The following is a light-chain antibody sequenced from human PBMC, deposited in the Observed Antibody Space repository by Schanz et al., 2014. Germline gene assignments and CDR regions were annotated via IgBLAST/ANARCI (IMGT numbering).Light chain of an antibody. J-gene: IGLJ3*02. CDR2: EGN. CDR3: SSYTSSSTLWV. Sequence: QSALTQPASVSGSPGQSITISCTGTNSDVGNYNLVSWFQQHPDKAPQLIIYEGNQRPSEVSNRFSGSKSGNTASLTISGLQAEDEADYYCSSYTSSSTLWVFGGGTKLTVL. CDR1: NSDVGNYNL. V-gene: IGLV2-14*02.